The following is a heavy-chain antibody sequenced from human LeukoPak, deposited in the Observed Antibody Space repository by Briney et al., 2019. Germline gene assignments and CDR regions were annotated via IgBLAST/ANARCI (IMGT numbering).Heavy chain of an antibody. D-gene: IGHD3-10*01. J-gene: IGHJ6*03. CDR1: GFTFSIYT. CDR3: ARVGSHSGSLSLIKRNYYYYYYMDV. Sequence: GGSLRLSCAASGFTFSIYTMNWVRQAPGKGLEWVSSISSSNSYIYYADSVKGRFTISRNNAWNSLYLQLNSLRAEDTAEYYCARVGSHSGSLSLIKRNYYYYYYMDVWGKGTTVTISS. V-gene: IGHV3-21*01. CDR2: ISSSNSYI.